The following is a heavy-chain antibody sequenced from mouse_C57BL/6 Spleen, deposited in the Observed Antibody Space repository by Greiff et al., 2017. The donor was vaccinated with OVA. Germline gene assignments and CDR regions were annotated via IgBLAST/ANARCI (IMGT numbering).Heavy chain of an antibody. CDR3: ARETTGDY. CDR2: ISYDGSN. Sequence: EVKLQESGPGLVKPSQSLSLTCSVTGYSITSGYYWNWIRQFPGNKLEWMGYISYDGSNNYNPSLKNRISITRDTSKNQFFLKLNSVTTEDTATYYCARETTGDYGGQGTSVTVSS. D-gene: IGHD1-1*01. CDR1: GYSITSGYY. J-gene: IGHJ4*01. V-gene: IGHV3-6*01.